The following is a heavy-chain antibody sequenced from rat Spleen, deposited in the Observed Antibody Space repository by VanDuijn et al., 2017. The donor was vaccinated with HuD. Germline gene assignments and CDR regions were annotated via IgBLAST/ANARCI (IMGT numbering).Heavy chain of an antibody. V-gene: IGHV5-7*01. CDR3: AREAGIPFHYFDY. CDR2: MSYDGGST. CDR1: GFTFSDHN. D-gene: IGHD1-4*01. J-gene: IGHJ2*01. Sequence: EVQLVESGGGLVQPGRSLKLSCAASGFTFSDHNMACVRQAPRKGLEWVATMSYDGGSTYYRDSVKGRFTISRDNAKSTLYLQMDSLRSEETATYYCAREAGIPFHYFDYWGQGVMVTVSS.